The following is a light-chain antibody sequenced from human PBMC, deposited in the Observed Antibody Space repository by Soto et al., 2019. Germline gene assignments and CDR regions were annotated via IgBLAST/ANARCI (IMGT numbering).Light chain of an antibody. CDR1: QSVSSK. J-gene: IGKJ1*01. CDR2: GAS. Sequence: EIVLTQSPGTLSVSPGERATLSCRASQSVSSKLAWYQQKPGQAPRLLFYGASTGATGIPARFSGSGSETEFTLSISSLQSGDFAVYYCQQYNNWPGTFGQGTKV. V-gene: IGKV3-15*01. CDR3: QQYNNWPGT.